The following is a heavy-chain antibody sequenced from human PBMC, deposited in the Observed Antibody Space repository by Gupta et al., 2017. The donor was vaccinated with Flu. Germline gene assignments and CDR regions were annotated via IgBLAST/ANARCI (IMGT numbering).Heavy chain of an antibody. D-gene: IGHD3-16*01. CDR2: IGTAGET. Sequence: VQLVESGGGLVQPGGSLRLSCAASGFKFSCHDRHWVSQATGKGLEWVSDIGTAGETYYPGSVKGRFTIARENAKNSLYLQMNSLRAGDTAVYYCARGVAESGRIMNGTLNYWGQGTLVTVSS. CDR3: ARGVAESGRIMNGTLNY. V-gene: IGHV3-13*04. CDR1: GFKFSCHD. J-gene: IGHJ4*02.